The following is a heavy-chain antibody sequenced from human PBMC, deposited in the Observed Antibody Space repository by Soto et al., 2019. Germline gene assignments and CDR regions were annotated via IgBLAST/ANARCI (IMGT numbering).Heavy chain of an antibody. J-gene: IGHJ6*02. Sequence: ASVKVSCKASGGTFSSYAISWVRQAPGQGLEWMGGIIPIFGTANYAQKFQGRVTITADESTSTAYMELSSLRSEDTAVYYCARPSMVRGVYYYYGMDVWGQGTTVTVSS. CDR1: GGTFSSYA. D-gene: IGHD3-10*01. CDR3: ARPSMVRGVYYYYGMDV. CDR2: IIPIFGTA. V-gene: IGHV1-69*13.